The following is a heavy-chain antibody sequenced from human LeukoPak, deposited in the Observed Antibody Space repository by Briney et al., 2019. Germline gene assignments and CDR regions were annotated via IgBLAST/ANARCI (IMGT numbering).Heavy chain of an antibody. D-gene: IGHD2-2*02. CDR3: AKDLRVPAAIPDWVDP. V-gene: IGHV3-30*02. CDR2: IRYDGSNK. J-gene: IGHJ5*02. Sequence: GGSLRLSXAAPGFTFSSYGMHWVRQAPGKGMEWVAFIRYDGSNKYYADSEKGRVTISRDNSKNTLYLQMNSLRAEDTAVYYCAKDLRVPAAIPDWVDPWGQGTLVTVSS. CDR1: GFTFSSYG.